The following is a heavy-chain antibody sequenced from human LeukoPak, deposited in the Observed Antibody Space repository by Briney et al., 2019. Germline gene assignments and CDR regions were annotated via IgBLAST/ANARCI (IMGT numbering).Heavy chain of an antibody. J-gene: IGHJ6*03. CDR2: IYYSGST. CDR3: ARHPPPLQYDSSYYMDV. V-gene: IGHV4-39*01. Sequence: PSETLSLTCTVSGGSISSSSFYWGWIRQPPGQGLEWIGSIYYSGSTYYNPSLKSRVTISVDTSKNQFSLKLSSVTAADTAVYYCARHPPPLQYDSSYYMDVWGKGTTVTVSS. D-gene: IGHD3-22*01. CDR1: GGSISSSSFY.